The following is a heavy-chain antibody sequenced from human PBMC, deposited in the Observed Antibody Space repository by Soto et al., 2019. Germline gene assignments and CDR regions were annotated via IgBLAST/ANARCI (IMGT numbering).Heavy chain of an antibody. Sequence: QVRMVESGGGVVQPGRSLRLSCAASGLTFSSYGMHWVRQAPGKGLEWVAVISYDGNNKYYADSVKGRFTISRDISKNTLFLQMNSLRAEDSAVYYCAKERTLYYYYGMDVWGQGTTVTVSS. CDR2: ISYDGNNK. V-gene: IGHV3-30*18. CDR1: GLTFSSYG. J-gene: IGHJ6*02. CDR3: AKERTLYYYYGMDV. D-gene: IGHD1-7*01.